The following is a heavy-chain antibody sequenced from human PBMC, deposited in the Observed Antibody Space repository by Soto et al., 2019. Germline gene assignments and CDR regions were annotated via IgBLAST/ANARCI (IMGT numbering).Heavy chain of an antibody. CDR3: ATSTDYYDSSGYGGMDV. Sequence: EVQLVESGGGLVKPGGSLRLSCAASGFTFSSYSMNWVRQAPGKGLEWVSSISSSSSYIYYADSVKGRFTISRDNAKNSLYLQMNSLRAEYTAVYYCATSTDYYDSSGYGGMDVWGQGTTVTVSS. D-gene: IGHD3-22*01. CDR1: GFTFSSYS. CDR2: ISSSSSYI. J-gene: IGHJ6*02. V-gene: IGHV3-21*01.